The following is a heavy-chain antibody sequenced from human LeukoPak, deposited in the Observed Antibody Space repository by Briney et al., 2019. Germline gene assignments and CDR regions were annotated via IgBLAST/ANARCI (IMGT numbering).Heavy chain of an antibody. D-gene: IGHD6-6*01. CDR3: ARGTDSSAPYYYYHMDV. J-gene: IGHJ6*03. CDR1: GYTFASYD. Sequence: GASVKVSCKASGYTFASYDINWVRQATGHRLEWMGWMNPNSGNTGYAQKFQGRVTMTRDTSINTAYMELSNLRSEDTAVYYCARGTDSSAPYYYYHMDVWGEGTTVTVSS. V-gene: IGHV1-8*01. CDR2: MNPNSGNT.